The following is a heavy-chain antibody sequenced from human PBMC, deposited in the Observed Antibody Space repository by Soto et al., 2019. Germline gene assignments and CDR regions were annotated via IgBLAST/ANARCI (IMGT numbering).Heavy chain of an antibody. J-gene: IGHJ5*02. V-gene: IGHV4-31*03. CDR2: IYYSGST. CDR1: GGSISSGGYY. CDR3: ARGLEVVLVPAAIAFWFDP. D-gene: IGHD2-2*01. Sequence: LSLTCTVSGGSISSGGYYWSWIRQHPGKGLEWIGYIYYSGSTYYNPSLKSRVTISVDTSKNQFSLKLSSVTAADTAVYYCARGLEVVLVPAAIAFWFDPWGQGTLVTVSS.